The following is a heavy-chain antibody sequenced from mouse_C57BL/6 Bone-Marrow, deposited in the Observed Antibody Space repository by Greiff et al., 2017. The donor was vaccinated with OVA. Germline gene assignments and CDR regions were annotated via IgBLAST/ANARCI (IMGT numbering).Heavy chain of an antibody. Sequence: EVKLVESGGGLVQPGGSLKLSCAASGFTFSDYGMAWVRQAPRKGPEWVAFISNLAYSIYYADTVTGRFTISRENAKNTLYLEMSSLRSEDTAMYYCASLYDGYYVAWFAYWGQGTLVTVSA. J-gene: IGHJ3*01. CDR3: ASLYDGYYVAWFAY. D-gene: IGHD2-3*01. V-gene: IGHV5-15*04. CDR1: GFTFSDYG. CDR2: ISNLAYSI.